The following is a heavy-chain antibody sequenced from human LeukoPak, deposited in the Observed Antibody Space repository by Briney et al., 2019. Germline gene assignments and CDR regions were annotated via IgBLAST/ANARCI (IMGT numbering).Heavy chain of an antibody. CDR3: AKDHLPYCSGGSCYPIGY. V-gene: IGHV3-23*01. J-gene: IGHJ4*02. D-gene: IGHD2-15*01. Sequence: GGSLRLSCAASGFTFSSYAMSWDRQAPGKGLEWVSAISGSGGSTYYADSVKGRLTISRDNSKNTLYLQMNSLRAEDTAVYYCAKDHLPYCSGGSCYPIGYWGQGTLVTVSS. CDR2: ISGSGGST. CDR1: GFTFSSYA.